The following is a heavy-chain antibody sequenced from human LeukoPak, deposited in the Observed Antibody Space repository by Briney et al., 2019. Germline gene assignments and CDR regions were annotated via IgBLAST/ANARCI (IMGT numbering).Heavy chain of an antibody. V-gene: IGHV3-49*03. CDR2: IRSKAYGGTT. CDR3: TRDRRYYYDSSGYISLYYYYMDV. D-gene: IGHD3-22*01. CDR1: GFTFGDYA. Sequence: PGGSLRLSCTASGFTFGDYAMSWFRQAPGKGLEWVGFIRSKAYGGTTEYAASVKGRFTISRDDSKSIAYLQMNSLKTKDTAVYYCTRDRRYYYDSSGYISLYYYYMDVWGKGTTVTVSS. J-gene: IGHJ6*03.